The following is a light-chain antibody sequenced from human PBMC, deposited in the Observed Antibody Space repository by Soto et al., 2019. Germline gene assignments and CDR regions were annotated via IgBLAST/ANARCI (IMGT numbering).Light chain of an antibody. CDR1: QSISSW. CDR2: GVS. J-gene: IGKJ5*01. CDR3: QQRYTAPSIT. V-gene: IGKV1-39*01. Sequence: DIQMTQSPSSLSASVGDKVTITCRASQSISSWLDWYQHKPGKAXNHPVYGVSRLQRGVASRFSGSGSGTDFTLRISSLQPEDFATYYCQQRYTAPSITFGQGTRLEIK.